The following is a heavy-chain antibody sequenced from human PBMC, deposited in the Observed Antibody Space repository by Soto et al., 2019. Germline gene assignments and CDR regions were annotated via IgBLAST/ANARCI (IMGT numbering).Heavy chain of an antibody. CDR2: IYYSAGT. J-gene: IGHJ4*02. D-gene: IGHD5-12*01. CDR1: CGSISSYY. Sequence: SETLSLTCTVSCGSISSYYWSWIRQPPGKGLEWIGYIYYSAGTNYNPSLKSRVTISIDTSKNQFSLKVISVTAADTAVYYCARARDGYNYGFDSWGQGTLVTVSS. V-gene: IGHV4-59*12. CDR3: ARARDGYNYGFDS.